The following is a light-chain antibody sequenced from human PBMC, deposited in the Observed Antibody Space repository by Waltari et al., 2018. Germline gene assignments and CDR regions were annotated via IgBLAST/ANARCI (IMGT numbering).Light chain of an antibody. CDR3: QQYNSYPYT. CDR1: ETINTW. J-gene: IGKJ2*01. CDR2: DAS. V-gene: IGKV1-5*01. Sequence: DIQMTQSPSTLSASVGDRATITCRASETINTWLAWYQQKPGKAPNLLIYDASSLQSGGPSRFSGSGSGTEFTLTISSLQPGDFATYHCQQYNSYPYTFGQGTKLEI.